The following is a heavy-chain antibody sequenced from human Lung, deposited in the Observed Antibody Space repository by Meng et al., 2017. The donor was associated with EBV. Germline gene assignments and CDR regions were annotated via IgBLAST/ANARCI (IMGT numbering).Heavy chain of an antibody. J-gene: IGHJ1*01. CDR2: ICQSGST. V-gene: IGHV4-4*02. CDR1: CDSTGSSIW. D-gene: IGHD4-23*01. CDR3: ARDEGSNSEMGFQH. Sequence: SGRDPEKPSENRAATVVASCDSTGSSIWWSGFRRPQGKGLEWIGEICQSGSTTYNPSLKSRVTISVDKSKNQFSLKLSSVTAADTAVYDCARDEGSNSEMGFQHWGQGTLVTVSS.